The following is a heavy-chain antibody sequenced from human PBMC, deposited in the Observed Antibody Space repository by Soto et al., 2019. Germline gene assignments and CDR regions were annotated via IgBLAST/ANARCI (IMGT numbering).Heavy chain of an antibody. J-gene: IGHJ4*02. V-gene: IGHV3-30*18. CDR3: AKDMLGDSSSWYDY. Sequence: SCKASGGIFSSYGMHWVRQAPGKGLEWVAVISYDGSNKYYADSVKGRFTISRDNSKNTLYLQMNSLRAEDTAVYYCAKDMLGDSSSWYDYWGQGTLVTVSS. CDR1: GGIFSSYG. CDR2: ISYDGSNK. D-gene: IGHD6-13*01.